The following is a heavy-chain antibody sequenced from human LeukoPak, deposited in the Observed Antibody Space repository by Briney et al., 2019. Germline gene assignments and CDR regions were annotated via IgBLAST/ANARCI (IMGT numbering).Heavy chain of an antibody. V-gene: IGHV4-59*01. J-gene: IGHJ6*02. D-gene: IGHD4-17*01. CDR3: AREDPQTTVPEGMDV. Sequence: SETLSLTCTVSGGSIIYYYWSWIRQSPGKGLEWIGYIYYSGTTNYNPSLKSRVTISVDTSKNQFSLQLRSVTAADTAVYYCAREDPQTTVPEGMDVWGQGTTVTVSS. CDR1: GGSIIYYY. CDR2: IYYSGTT.